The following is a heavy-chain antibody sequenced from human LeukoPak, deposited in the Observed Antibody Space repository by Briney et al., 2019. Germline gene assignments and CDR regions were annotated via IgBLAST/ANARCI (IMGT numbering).Heavy chain of an antibody. V-gene: IGHV3-30*18. CDR2: ISYDGSNK. Sequence: PGGSLRLSCAASGFTFSSYGMHWVRQAPGKGLEWVAVISYDGSNKYYADSVKGRFTISRDNSKNTLYLRMNSLRAEDTAVYYCAKGARWGQGTLVTVSS. CDR3: AKGAR. J-gene: IGHJ4*02. CDR1: GFTFSSYG.